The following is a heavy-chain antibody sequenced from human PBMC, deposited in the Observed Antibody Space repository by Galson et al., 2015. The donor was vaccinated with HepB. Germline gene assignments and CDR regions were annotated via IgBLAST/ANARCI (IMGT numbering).Heavy chain of an antibody. CDR3: ARHVEYCSSGTCYFGMDV. CDR2: ISSGGTIT. D-gene: IGHD2-15*01. V-gene: IGHV3-11*01. J-gene: IGHJ6*02. CDR1: GFTFRDFY. Sequence: SLRLSCAASGFTFRDFYMSWVRQAPGKGLEYISYISSGGTITFYADSVKGRFTVSRDNAKKSVHLQVNRLTGDDTAVYYCARHVEYCSSGTCYFGMDVWGQGTTVTVSS.